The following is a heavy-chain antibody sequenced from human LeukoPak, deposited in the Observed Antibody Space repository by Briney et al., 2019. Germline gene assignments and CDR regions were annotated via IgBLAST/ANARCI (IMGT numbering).Heavy chain of an antibody. V-gene: IGHV4-59*01. CDR1: RVSISSSY. J-gene: IGHJ6*04. D-gene: IGHD6-25*01. Sequence: SETLCLTCAVSRVSISSSYWSWIRQPPGEGLERMGYIYYSVYTNYNPSLKSRIAMSIDTSKNQFSLKLTSVTAPDTALYYCARDGSGSSADVWGKGTSVTVSS. CDR3: ARDGSGSSADV. CDR2: IYYSVYT.